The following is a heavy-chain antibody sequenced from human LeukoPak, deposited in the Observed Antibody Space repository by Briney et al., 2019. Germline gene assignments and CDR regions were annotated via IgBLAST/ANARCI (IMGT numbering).Heavy chain of an antibody. V-gene: IGHV4-38-2*01. J-gene: IGHJ3*02. Sequence: PSETLSLTCAVSGYSISSGYYWGWIRPPPGKELEWIGSNYHSGSTYYNPSLKSRVTISVDTSKNQFSLKLSSVTAADTAVYYCASRVTVTNAFDIWGQGTMVTVSS. CDR1: GYSISSGYY. CDR3: ASRVTVTNAFDI. D-gene: IGHD4-11*01. CDR2: NYHSGST.